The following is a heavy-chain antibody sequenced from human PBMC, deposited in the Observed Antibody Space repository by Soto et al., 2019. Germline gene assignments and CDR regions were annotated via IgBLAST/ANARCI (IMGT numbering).Heavy chain of an antibody. J-gene: IGHJ6*01. Sequence: QVQLVESGGGVVQPGRSLRLSCAASGFTFSSYAMHWVRQAPGKGLEWVAVISYDGSNKYYADSVKGRFTISRDNSKNTLYLQMNSLRAEDTAVYYCARDIALQHYYYYGMDVW. CDR3: ARDIALQHYYYYGMDV. CDR1: GFTFSSYA. D-gene: IGHD6-13*01. CDR2: ISYDGSNK. V-gene: IGHV3-30-3*01.